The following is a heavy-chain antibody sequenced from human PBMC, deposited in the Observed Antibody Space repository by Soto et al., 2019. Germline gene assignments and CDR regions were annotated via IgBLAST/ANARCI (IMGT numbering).Heavy chain of an antibody. CDR1: GGSISSGGYF. CDR2: IYYSGST. D-gene: IGHD6-6*01. CDR3: AREGAAPYYYYGMDV. Sequence: QVQLQESGPGLVKPSQTLSLTCTVSGGSISSGGYFWSWIRQHPGKGLEWIGFIYYSGSTYYNPSLKSRVTISVDTCKNQFSLKLSSVTAADTAVYYCAREGAAPYYYYGMDVWGQGTTVTVSS. V-gene: IGHV4-31*03. J-gene: IGHJ6*02.